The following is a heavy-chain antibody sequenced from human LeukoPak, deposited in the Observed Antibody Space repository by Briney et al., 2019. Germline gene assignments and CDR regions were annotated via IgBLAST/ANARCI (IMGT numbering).Heavy chain of an antibody. CDR2: ISSRGGTI. D-gene: IGHD2-2*03. CDR1: GFTFSSFE. J-gene: IGHJ4*02. V-gene: IGHV3-48*03. Sequence: GGSLRLSCAASGFTFSSFEMNWVRQAPGKGLEWVSYISSRGGTIYYADSVKGRVTMSRDNAKNSLYLQMNSLRAEDTAVYYCARGIGHSPMDYWGQGTLVPVSS. CDR3: ARGIGHSPMDY.